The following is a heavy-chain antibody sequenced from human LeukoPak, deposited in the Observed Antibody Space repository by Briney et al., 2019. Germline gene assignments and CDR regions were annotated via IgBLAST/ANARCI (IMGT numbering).Heavy chain of an antibody. CDR1: AFTFSSDS. D-gene: IGHD2-15*01. CDR3: ARGTLDAFDI. V-gene: IGHV3-21*01. J-gene: IGHJ3*02. CDR2: TSSSSSCI. Sequence: GGSLRLSCAASAFTFSSDSMSWVRQAPGKGLEWVSSTSSSSSCIYNADSVKGRFTISRDNAKKSLYLQMNSLRAEDTAVYYCARGTLDAFDIWGQGTMVTVSS.